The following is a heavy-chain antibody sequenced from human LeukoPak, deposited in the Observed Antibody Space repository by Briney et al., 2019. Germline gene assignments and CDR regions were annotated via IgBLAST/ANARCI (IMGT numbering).Heavy chain of an antibody. V-gene: IGHV3-7*01. D-gene: IGHD3-10*01. CDR1: GFTFSSYG. Sequence: GGSLRLSCAASGFTFSSYGVHWVRQAPGKGLEWVANIKPDGSEEYYVDSVKGRFTISRDNVKNSLYLQMNSLRAEDTAVYYCAKSYYGGWGQGTLVTVSS. CDR2: IKPDGSEE. J-gene: IGHJ4*02. CDR3: AKSYYGG.